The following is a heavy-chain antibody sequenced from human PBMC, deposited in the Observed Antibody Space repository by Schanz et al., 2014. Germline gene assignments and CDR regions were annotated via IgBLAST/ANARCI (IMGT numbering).Heavy chain of an antibody. CDR2: INPSGGST. CDR3: ARDGVDAAAGGNY. Sequence: QVQLVQSGAEVRKPGASVKVSCKASGYTFTTYYMLWVRQAPGQGLEWMGMINPSGGSTTYAQKFQGRVTMTRDTSTSTVYMELSSLRSEDTAVYYCARDGVDAAAGGNYWGRGTLVTVSS. CDR1: GYTFTTYY. D-gene: IGHD6-13*01. J-gene: IGHJ2*01. V-gene: IGHV1-46*03.